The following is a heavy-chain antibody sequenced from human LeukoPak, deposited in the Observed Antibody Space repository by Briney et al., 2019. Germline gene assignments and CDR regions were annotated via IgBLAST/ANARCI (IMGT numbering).Heavy chain of an antibody. CDR1: GFTFSTYS. CDR3: ARVAG. Sequence: GGSLRLSCAASGFTFSTYSMKWVRQAPGKGLEGVSYISSSSDTKYYADSVKGRFTISRDNVKNSLCLQTNSLRAEDTAVYYCARVAGWGQGTLVTVSS. CDR2: ISSSSDTK. J-gene: IGHJ4*02. V-gene: IGHV3-48*01. D-gene: IGHD1-1*01.